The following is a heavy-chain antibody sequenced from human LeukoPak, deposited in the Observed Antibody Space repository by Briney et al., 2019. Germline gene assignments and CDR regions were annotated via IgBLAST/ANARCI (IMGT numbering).Heavy chain of an antibody. V-gene: IGHV1-46*01. Sequence: ASVKVSCTASGYTFTSYYMHWVRQAPGQGLEWMGIINPSGGSTSYAQKFQGRVTMTRDTSTSTVYMELSSLRSEDTAAYYCARVVRPSYYDFWSGPLWDWGQGTLVTVSS. J-gene: IGHJ4*02. CDR3: ARVVRPSYYDFWSGPLWD. D-gene: IGHD3-3*01. CDR2: INPSGGST. CDR1: GYTFTSYY.